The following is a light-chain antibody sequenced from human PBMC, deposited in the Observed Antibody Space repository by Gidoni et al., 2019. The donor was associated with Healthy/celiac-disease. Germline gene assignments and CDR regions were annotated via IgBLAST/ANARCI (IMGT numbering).Light chain of an antibody. CDR1: QSVSSY. V-gene: IGKV3-11*01. J-gene: IGKJ4*01. Sequence: EIGVTQSPATLSLSPGERANLSCRASQSVSSYLTWYQQKPGQAPLLIIYDASNRATGIPARFSGRGSGTDSPPTISRLEPEDSAVYYCQQSSNWPFTFXGXTKVEIK. CDR2: DAS. CDR3: QQSSNWPFT.